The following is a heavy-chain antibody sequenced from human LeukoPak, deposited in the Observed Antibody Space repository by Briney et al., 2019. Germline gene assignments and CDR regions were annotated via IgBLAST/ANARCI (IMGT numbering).Heavy chain of an antibody. J-gene: IGHJ4*02. D-gene: IGHD3-22*01. CDR2: IKQDGSEK. CDR1: GFTFSSYW. CDR3: ARWGYYDSSGYPDY. Sequence: TGGSLRLSCAASGFTFSSYWMSWVRQAPGKGLEWVANIKQDGSEKYYVDSVKGRFTISRDNAKNSLYLQMNSLRAEDTAVYYCARWGYYDSSGYPDYWGQGTLVTVSS. V-gene: IGHV3-7*01.